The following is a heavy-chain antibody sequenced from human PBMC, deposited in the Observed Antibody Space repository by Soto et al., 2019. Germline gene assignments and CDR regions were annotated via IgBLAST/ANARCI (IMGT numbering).Heavy chain of an antibody. CDR1: GYSFTSYW. CDR2: MDPSDSYT. J-gene: IGHJ6*02. CDR3: PACPVVPAGPRHYGLAV. Sequence: GESLKISCKGSGYSFTSYWNSWVRQMPGKGREWMGRMDPSDSYTNYSPSFQGHVTISADKSISTAYMQWSSLKASHTAMYYCPACPVVPAGPRHYGLAVWAQGATVNVSS. V-gene: IGHV5-10-1*01. D-gene: IGHD2-2*01.